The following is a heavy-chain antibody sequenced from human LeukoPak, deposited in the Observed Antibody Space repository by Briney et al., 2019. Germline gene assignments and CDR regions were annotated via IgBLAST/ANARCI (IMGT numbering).Heavy chain of an antibody. CDR3: TREASSNYYYYMDV. V-gene: IGHV3-73*01. Sequence: PGRSLRLSRAASGFTFSAAAMHWVRQASGKGLEWVGRIRRKAHSYATAYGASVKGRFTISRDDSKNTAYLQMNSLKTEDTAVYYCTREASSNYYYYMDVWSKGTTVTVSS. D-gene: IGHD3-10*01. J-gene: IGHJ6*03. CDR1: GFTFSAAA. CDR2: IRRKAHSYAT.